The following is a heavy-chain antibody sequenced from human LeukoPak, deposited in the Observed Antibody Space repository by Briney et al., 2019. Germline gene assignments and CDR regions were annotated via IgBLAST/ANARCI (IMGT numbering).Heavy chain of an antibody. J-gene: IGHJ4*02. V-gene: IGHV4-34*01. D-gene: IGHD3-16*02. CDR3: ARGRHYDYVWGSYRYPSPFDY. CDR2: INHSGST. Sequence: SETLSLTCTVYGKSFSGYYWTCIRQSPGKGLEWIGEINHSGSTNYNPSLKSRVSISIDTSKNHLSLKLSSVTAADTAVYYCARGRHYDYVWGSYRYPSPFDYWGQGTLVTVSS. CDR1: GKSFSGYY.